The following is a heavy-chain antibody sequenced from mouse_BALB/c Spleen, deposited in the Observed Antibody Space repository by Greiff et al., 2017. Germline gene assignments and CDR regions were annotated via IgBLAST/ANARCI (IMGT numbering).Heavy chain of an antibody. V-gene: IGHV1S135*01. J-gene: IGHJ2*01. CDR3: ARGATVAVGGYYFDY. CDR2: IDPYNGGT. Sequence: VQLQQSGPELVKPVASVKVSCKASGYAFTSYNMYWVKQSHGKSLEWIGYIDPYNGGTSYNQKFKGKATLTVDKSSSTAYVHLNSLTSEDSAVYYCARGATVAVGGYYFDYWGQGTTLTVSS. CDR1: GYAFTSYN. D-gene: IGHD1-1*01.